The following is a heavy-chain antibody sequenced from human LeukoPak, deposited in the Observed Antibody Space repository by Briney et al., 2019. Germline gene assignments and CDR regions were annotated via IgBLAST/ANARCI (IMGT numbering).Heavy chain of an antibody. CDR1: GFSFSSYA. CDR2: ISGTGDTT. CDR3: AKWQERWVALLGY. J-gene: IGHJ4*02. D-gene: IGHD4-23*01. V-gene: IGHV3-23*01. Sequence: PGGSLRLSCAASGFSFSSYAMTWVRQAPGKGLEWVSSISGTGDTTYYADSVKGRFTVSRDNSKDTLFLQMNSLGAKDTAVYYCAKWQERWVALLGYWGQGTLVTVSS.